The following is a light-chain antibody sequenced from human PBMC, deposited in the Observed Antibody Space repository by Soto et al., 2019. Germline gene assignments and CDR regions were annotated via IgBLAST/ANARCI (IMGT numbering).Light chain of an antibody. Sequence: EIVLTQSPATLSLSPGERATLSCRASQSVSSYLAWYQQKPGQAPRLLIYDASNRATGIPARFSGSGSGTDSTLTISSLEPEDFAVYYCQQRSNWPPWTFGPGTKVDIK. CDR3: QQRSNWPPWT. CDR1: QSVSSY. CDR2: DAS. J-gene: IGKJ3*01. V-gene: IGKV3-11*01.